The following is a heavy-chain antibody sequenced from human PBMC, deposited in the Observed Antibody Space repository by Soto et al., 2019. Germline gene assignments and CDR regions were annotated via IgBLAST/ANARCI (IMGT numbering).Heavy chain of an antibody. CDR3: ARDWSGYYYTYFDY. CDR1: GYTFTSYG. J-gene: IGHJ4*02. V-gene: IGHV1-18*01. Sequence: GASVKVSCKASGYTFTSYGISWVRQAPGQGLEWMGWISAYNGNTNYAQKLQGRVTMTTDTSTSTAYMELRSLRSDDTAVYYCARDWSGYYYTYFDYWGQGTLVTVSS. D-gene: IGHD3-3*01. CDR2: ISAYNGNT.